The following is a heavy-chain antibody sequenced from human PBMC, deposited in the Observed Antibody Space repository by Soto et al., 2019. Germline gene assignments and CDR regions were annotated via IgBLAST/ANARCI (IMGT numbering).Heavy chain of an antibody. CDR1: GDSFSSNSAA. D-gene: IGHD6-13*01. CDR2: TYYRSKWYN. Sequence: PSQTLSLTCAISGDSFSSNSAAWNWIRQSPSRGLEWLGRTYYRSKWYNDYAVSVKSRITINPDTSKNQFSLQLNSVTPEDTAVYYCARDKRYSSSWTYYYYMDVWGKGTTVTVSS. J-gene: IGHJ6*03. CDR3: ARDKRYSSSWTYYYYMDV. V-gene: IGHV6-1*01.